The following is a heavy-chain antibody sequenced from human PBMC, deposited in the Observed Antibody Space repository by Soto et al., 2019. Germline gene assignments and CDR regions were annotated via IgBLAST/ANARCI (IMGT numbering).Heavy chain of an antibody. J-gene: IGHJ4*02. V-gene: IGHV1-18*04. Sequence: QVQLVQSGAEVKKPGASVMVSCKASGYNFMPYGVNWVRQAPGQGLEWMGWISPWKGNTNYAQSFQGRVTMTTDTSTSTAYMELRSLTSDDTAVYYCARDLDPSGSYYTDYWGPGTLVTVSS. CDR2: ISPWKGNT. CDR3: ARDLDPSGSYYTDY. D-gene: IGHD3-10*01. CDR1: GYNFMPYG.